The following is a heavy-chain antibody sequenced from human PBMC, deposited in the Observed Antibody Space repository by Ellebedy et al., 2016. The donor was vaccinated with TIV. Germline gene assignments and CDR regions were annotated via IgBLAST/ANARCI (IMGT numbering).Heavy chain of an antibody. V-gene: IGHV3-7*01. CDR1: GFSFRSYW. D-gene: IGHD4-17*01. Sequence: GESLKISCAASGFSFRSYWMSWVRQAPGKGLEWVANIYQDGSDQYYVDSVKGRFTISRDNANNLLFLQMKRLRVDDTAVYYCARRGSYGDYTVQVNSCFDRWGQGALVTVSS. CDR3: ARRGSYGDYTVQVNSCFDR. J-gene: IGHJ5*02. CDR2: IYQDGSDQ.